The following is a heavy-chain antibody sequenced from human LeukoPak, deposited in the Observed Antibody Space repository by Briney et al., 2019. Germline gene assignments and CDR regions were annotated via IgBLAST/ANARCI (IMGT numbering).Heavy chain of an antibody. J-gene: IGHJ6*03. CDR3: AGPYILTGYYMDV. Sequence: GASVKVSCKASGYTFTGYYMHWVRQAPGQGLEWMGWINPNSGGTNYAQKFQGRVTMTRDTSISTAYMELSRLRSDDTAVYYCAGPYILTGYYMDVWGKGTTVTVSS. CDR1: GYTFTGYY. D-gene: IGHD3-9*01. CDR2: INPNSGGT. V-gene: IGHV1-2*02.